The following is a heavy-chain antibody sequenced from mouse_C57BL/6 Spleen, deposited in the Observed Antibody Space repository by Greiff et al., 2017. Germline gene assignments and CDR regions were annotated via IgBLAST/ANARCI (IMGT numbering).Heavy chain of an antibody. J-gene: IGHJ1*03. V-gene: IGHV5-9-1*02. CDR2: ISSGGDYI. CDR3: TSPHGSDWYFDV. D-gene: IGHD1-1*01. CDR1: GFTFSSYA. Sequence: EVQLVESGEGLVKPGGSLKLSCAASGFTFSSYAMSWVRQTPETRLEWVAYISSGGDYIYYADTVKGRFTISRDNARNTLYLQMSSLKSEDTAMYYCTSPHGSDWYFDVWGTGTTVTVSS.